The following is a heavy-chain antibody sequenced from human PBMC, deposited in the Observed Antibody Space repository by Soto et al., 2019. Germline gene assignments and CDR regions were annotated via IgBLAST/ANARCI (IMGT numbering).Heavy chain of an antibody. CDR1: GFSISDYH. Sequence: QVQVAESGGGLVKPGGSLRLSCEVPGFSISDYHMNWIRQAPGKGLEWVSHISRRATTMYYADSVKGRFTISRDNTKNSVYLQMNSLRAEDTAVYYCARGLYNSSSVSSTYYYAMDVWGLGTTVTVSS. CDR2: ISRRATTM. D-gene: IGHD6-6*01. J-gene: IGHJ6*02. V-gene: IGHV3-11*01. CDR3: ARGLYNSSSVSSTYYYAMDV.